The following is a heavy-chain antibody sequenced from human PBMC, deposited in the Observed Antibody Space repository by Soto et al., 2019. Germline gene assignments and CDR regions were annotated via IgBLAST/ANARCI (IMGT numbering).Heavy chain of an antibody. D-gene: IGHD2-2*01. J-gene: IGHJ5*02. Sequence: ASVKVSCKASGYTFTSYYMHWVRQAPGQGLEWMGLINPSGGSTSYAQKFQGRVTMTRDTSTSTVYMELSSLRSEDTAVYYCARAPKGYCSSTSCQTRNNWFDPWGQGTLVTVSS. CDR2: INPSGGST. CDR3: ARAPKGYCSSTSCQTRNNWFDP. CDR1: GYTFTSYY. V-gene: IGHV1-46*03.